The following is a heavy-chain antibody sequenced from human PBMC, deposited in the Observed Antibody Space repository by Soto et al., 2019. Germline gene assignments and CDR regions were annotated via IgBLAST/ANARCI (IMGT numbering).Heavy chain of an antibody. D-gene: IGHD1-20*01. V-gene: IGHV1-8*01. CDR2: MNPNSGNT. CDR3: AGDNWNDPSFDP. CDR1: GYTFTSYD. J-gene: IGHJ5*02. Sequence: QVQLVQSGAEVKKPGATVKVSCKASGYTFTSYDINWVRQATGQGLEWMGWMNPNSGNTGYAQKFQGRVTMTRNTSLSTAYMELSSLRSEDTAVYYCAGDNWNDPSFDPWGQGTLVTVSS.